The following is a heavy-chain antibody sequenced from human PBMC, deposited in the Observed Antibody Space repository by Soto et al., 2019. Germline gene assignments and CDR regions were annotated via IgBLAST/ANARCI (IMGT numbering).Heavy chain of an antibody. D-gene: IGHD4-17*01. Sequence: TSETLSLTCTVSGGSISSYYWSWIRQSPGKGLEWIGYIYYNGSTNYNPSLRSRVTISVGTSKNEFSLKVRSMTAADTAIYYCARWSDYGDYYYYGLDVWGQGTTVTVSS. CDR1: GGSISSYY. V-gene: IGHV4-59*01. CDR2: IYYNGST. J-gene: IGHJ6*02. CDR3: ARWSDYGDYYYYGLDV.